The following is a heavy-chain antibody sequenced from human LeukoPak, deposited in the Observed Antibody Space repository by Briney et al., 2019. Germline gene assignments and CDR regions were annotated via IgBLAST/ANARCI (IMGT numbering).Heavy chain of an antibody. CDR3: ASLQSYSGLYTYYYYMDV. CDR1: GYSISSGYY. Sequence: SETLSLTCAVSGYSISSGYYWGWIRQPPGKGLEWIGSIYHSGSTYYNPSLKSRVTISVDTSKNQFSLKLSSVTAADTAVYYCASLQSYSGLYTYYYYMDVWRKGTTVTVSS. J-gene: IGHJ6*03. V-gene: IGHV4-38-2*01. D-gene: IGHD6-19*01. CDR2: IYHSGST.